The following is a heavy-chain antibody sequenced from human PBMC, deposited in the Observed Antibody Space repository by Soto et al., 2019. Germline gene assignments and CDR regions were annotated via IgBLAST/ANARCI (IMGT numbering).Heavy chain of an antibody. Sequence: GGSLRLSCAASGFTFSSYSMNWVRQAPGKGLEWVSYISSSSSTIYYADSVKGRFTISRDNSKNTLYLQMNSLRAEDTAVYYCAKTGGIVVVPAAVDGYNWFDPWGQGTLVTVSS. CDR1: GFTFSSYS. J-gene: IGHJ5*02. V-gene: IGHV3-48*01. CDR3: AKTGGIVVVPAAVDGYNWFDP. CDR2: ISSSSSTI. D-gene: IGHD2-2*01.